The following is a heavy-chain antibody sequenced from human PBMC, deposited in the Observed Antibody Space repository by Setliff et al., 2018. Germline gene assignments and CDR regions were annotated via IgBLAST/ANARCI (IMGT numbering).Heavy chain of an antibody. CDR3: ARVALESNDSSGYYSGENYYYGMDV. J-gene: IGHJ6*02. CDR2: INPSGGST. V-gene: IGHV1-46*01. D-gene: IGHD3-22*01. CDR1: GYTFTSYY. Sequence: ASVKVSCKASGYTFTSYYMHWVRQAPGQGLEWMGIINPSGGSTSYAQKFQGRVTMTRDTSTSTVYMELSSPRSEDTAVYYCARVALESNDSSGYYSGENYYYGMDVWGQGTTVTVSS.